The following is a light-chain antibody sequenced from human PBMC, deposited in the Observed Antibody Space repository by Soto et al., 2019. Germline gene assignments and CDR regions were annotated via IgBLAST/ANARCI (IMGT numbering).Light chain of an antibody. V-gene: IGLV1-40*01. J-gene: IGLJ1*01. CDR2: GNN. CDR1: SSNIGAGYD. CDR3: QSYYSSLSVYV. Sequence: QSVLTQPPSVSGAPGQRVTISCTGSSSNIGAGYDVHWYQQLPGTAPKLLIYGNNNRPLGVPDRFSGSKSGTSASLAITGLQAEDEAGYYCQSYYSSLSVYVFGTGTKVTVL.